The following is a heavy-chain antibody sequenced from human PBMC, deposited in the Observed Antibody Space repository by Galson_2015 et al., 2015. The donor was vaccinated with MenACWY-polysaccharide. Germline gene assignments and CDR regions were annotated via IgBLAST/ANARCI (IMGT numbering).Heavy chain of an antibody. D-gene: IGHD1-1*01. V-gene: IGHV1-3*01. J-gene: IGHJ6*02. Sequence: SVKVSCKASGYTFTSYAMHWVRQAPGQRLEWMGWINAGNGSTKYSRKFQGRVTITRDTSASTAYMELSSLRSEDTAVYYCARDRNDVFPYGMDVWGQGTTVTVSS. CDR1: GYTFTSYA. CDR3: ARDRNDVFPYGMDV. CDR2: INAGNGST.